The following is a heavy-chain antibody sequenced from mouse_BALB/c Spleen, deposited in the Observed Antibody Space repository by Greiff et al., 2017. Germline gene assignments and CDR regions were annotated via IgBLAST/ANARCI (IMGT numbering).Heavy chain of an antibody. CDR3: ARDFNGRFAY. Sequence: EVMLVESGGGLVQPGGSLKLSCAASGFTFSSYGMSWVRQTPDKRLELVATINSNGGSTYYPDSVKGRFTISRDNAKNTLYLQMSSLKSEDTAMYYCARDFNGRFAYWGQGTLVTVSA. CDR2: INSNGGST. V-gene: IGHV5-6-3*01. CDR1: GFTFSSYG. D-gene: IGHD1-1*02. J-gene: IGHJ3*01.